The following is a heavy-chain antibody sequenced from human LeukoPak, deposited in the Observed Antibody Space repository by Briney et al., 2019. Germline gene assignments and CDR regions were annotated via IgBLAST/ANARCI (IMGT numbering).Heavy chain of an antibody. J-gene: IGHJ4*02. CDR3: ARGGHSGSYLYYFDY. CDR1: GYTFTGYY. Sequence: GASVKVSCKASGYTFTGYYMRWVRQAPGQGLEWMGWINPNSGGTNYAQKFQGRVTMTRDTSISTAYMELSRLRSDDTAVYYCARGGHSGSYLYYFDYWGQGTLVTVSS. V-gene: IGHV1-2*02. D-gene: IGHD1-26*01. CDR2: INPNSGGT.